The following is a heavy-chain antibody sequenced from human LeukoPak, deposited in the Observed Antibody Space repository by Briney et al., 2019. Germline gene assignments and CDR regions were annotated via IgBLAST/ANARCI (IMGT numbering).Heavy chain of an antibody. CDR2: VIGSGKST. D-gene: IGHD3-22*01. V-gene: IGHV3-23*01. Sequence: QTGGSLRLSCAASGFTFNTYAMSWVRQAPGKGLEWVSGVIGSGKSTFYADSVKGRFTISRDNSRNTLYLQMNSLRVEDTAVNYCTRPHVDGGYYYHQYWGQGTLVTVSS. J-gene: IGHJ4*02. CDR3: TRPHVDGGYYYHQY. CDR1: GFTFNTYA.